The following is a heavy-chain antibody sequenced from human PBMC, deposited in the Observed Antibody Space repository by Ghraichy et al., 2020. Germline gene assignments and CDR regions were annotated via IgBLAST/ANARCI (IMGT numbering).Heavy chain of an antibody. J-gene: IGHJ4*02. CDR2: ISRSSSYI. CDR1: GFTFSSYS. Sequence: LSLTCAASGFTFSSYSMNWVRQAPGKGLEWVSSISRSSSYIYYADSVKGRFTISRDNAKNSLYLQMDSLRAEDTAVYYCATVRNDDFWSGLDYWGQGTLVTVSS. CDR3: ATVRNDDFWSGLDY. V-gene: IGHV3-21*01. D-gene: IGHD3-3*01.